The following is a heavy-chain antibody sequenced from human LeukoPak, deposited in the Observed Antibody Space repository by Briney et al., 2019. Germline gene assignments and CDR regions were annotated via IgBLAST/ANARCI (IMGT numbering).Heavy chain of an antibody. V-gene: IGHV1-69*05. CDR2: IIPIFGTA. Sequence: GASVKVSCKASGGTFSSYAISWVRQAPGQGLEWMGRIIPIFGTANYAQKFQGRVTITTDESTSTAYMELSSLRSEDTAVYYCARGFSSSSYYFDYWGQGTLVTVSS. CDR3: ARGFSSSSYYFDY. CDR1: GGTFSSYA. J-gene: IGHJ4*02. D-gene: IGHD6-13*01.